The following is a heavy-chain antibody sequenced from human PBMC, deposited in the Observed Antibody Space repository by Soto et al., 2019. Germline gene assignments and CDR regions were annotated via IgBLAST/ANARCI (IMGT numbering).Heavy chain of an antibody. CDR3: ARDGAAAGPHNPANWFDP. CDR1: GFTFSSYA. V-gene: IGHV3-30-3*01. CDR2: ISYDGSNK. J-gene: IGHJ5*02. D-gene: IGHD6-13*01. Sequence: QVQLVESGGGVVQPGRSLRLSCAASGFTFSSYAMHWVRQAPGKGLERVAAISYDGSNKYYADSVKGRFTISRENSKNTLYLQMNSLRAEDTAVYYGARDGAAAGPHNPANWFDPWGQGTLVTVSS.